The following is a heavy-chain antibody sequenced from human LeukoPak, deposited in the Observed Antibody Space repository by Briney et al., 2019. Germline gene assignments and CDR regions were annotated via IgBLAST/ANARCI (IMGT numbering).Heavy chain of an antibody. J-gene: IGHJ5*02. CDR2: IMPLFGTA. CDR3: ARDVHGDYGSGWFEP. D-gene: IGHD4-17*01. V-gene: IGHV1-69*05. CDR1: GGTFNNSA. Sequence: ASVKVSCKTSGGTFNNSAISWVRQAPGHGLEWLGGIMPLFGTAGYAQKFQGRVTITKDESTRTVYLELTSLTSDDTAVYYCARDVHGDYGSGWFEPWGQGSFVSVSS.